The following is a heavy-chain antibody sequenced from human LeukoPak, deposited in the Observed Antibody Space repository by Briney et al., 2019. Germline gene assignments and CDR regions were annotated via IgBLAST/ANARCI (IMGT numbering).Heavy chain of an antibody. V-gene: IGHV4-59*01. CDR2: IYYSGST. J-gene: IGHJ4*02. Sequence: SETLSLTCTVSGVSISSYYWSWLRQPPGKGLEWIGYIYYSGSTNYNPSLKSRVTISVDTSKNQFSLKLSSVTAADTAVYYCAREGYSYGLDYWGQGTLVTVSS. D-gene: IGHD5-18*01. CDR3: AREGYSYGLDY. CDR1: GVSISSYY.